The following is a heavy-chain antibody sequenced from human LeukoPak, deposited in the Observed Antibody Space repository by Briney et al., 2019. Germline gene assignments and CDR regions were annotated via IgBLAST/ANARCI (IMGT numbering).Heavy chain of an antibody. CDR2: IWYDGSNK. J-gene: IGHJ4*02. D-gene: IGHD5-24*01. CDR1: GFTFSSYG. CDR3: ARDRDPRDPYYFDY. V-gene: IGHV3-33*01. Sequence: SXRLSCAASGFTFSSYGMHWVRQAPGKGLEWVAVIWYDGSNKYYADSVKGRFTISRDNSKNTLYLQMNSLRAEDTAVYYCARDRDPRDPYYFDYWGQGTLVTVSS.